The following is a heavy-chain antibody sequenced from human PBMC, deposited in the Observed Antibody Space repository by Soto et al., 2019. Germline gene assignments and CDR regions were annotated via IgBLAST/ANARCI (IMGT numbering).Heavy chain of an antibody. Sequence: QVQLTQSGAEVKKPGASVKVSCKASGYTFTDYFIHWVRQAPGQGLEWMGWINPYSGATGYAQKFQGRVTMTRDTSISTAYMELSRLRSDDTAVYYCAAPLGYSGYDWAYDQWGQGTLVTVSS. V-gene: IGHV1-2*02. CDR2: INPYSGAT. CDR1: GYTFTDYF. J-gene: IGHJ4*02. CDR3: AAPLGYSGYDWAYDQ. D-gene: IGHD5-12*01.